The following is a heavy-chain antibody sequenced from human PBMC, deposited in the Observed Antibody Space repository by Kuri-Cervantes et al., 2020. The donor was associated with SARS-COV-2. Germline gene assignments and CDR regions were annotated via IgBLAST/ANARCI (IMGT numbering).Heavy chain of an antibody. D-gene: IGHD6-6*01. J-gene: IGHJ4*02. V-gene: IGHV4-38-2*01. CDR1: GYSISSGYY. Sequence: SQTLSLTCAVSGYSISSGYYWGWIRQPPGKGLEWIGSIYHSGSTYYNPSLKSRVTISVDTSKNQFSLKLSSVTAADTAVYYCARSLQLVRFDYWGQGTLVTVSS. CDR3: ARSLQLVRFDY. CDR2: IYHSGST.